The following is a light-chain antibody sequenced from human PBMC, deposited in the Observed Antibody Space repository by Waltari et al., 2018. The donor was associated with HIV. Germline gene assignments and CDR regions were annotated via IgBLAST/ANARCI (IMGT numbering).Light chain of an antibody. Sequence: QSVLTQPPSASGTPGQRVTISCSGSRSNIGTNTVNWYQQLPRTAPKLLIYNNNQRPSGVPDRFSGSKSGTSASLAISGLQSEDEADYYCAAWDDSLIGREVFGGGTKVTVL. V-gene: IGLV1-44*01. CDR2: NNN. CDR1: RSNIGTNT. J-gene: IGLJ2*01. CDR3: AAWDDSLIGREV.